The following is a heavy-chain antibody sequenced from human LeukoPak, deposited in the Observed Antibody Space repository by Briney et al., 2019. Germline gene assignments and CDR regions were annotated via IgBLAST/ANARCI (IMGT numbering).Heavy chain of an antibody. CDR1: GGSISSSSYY. D-gene: IGHD2-21*01. J-gene: IGHJ5*02. CDR3: ARQFPGSWLDP. Sequence: PSETLSLTCTVSGGSISSSSYYWGWIRQPPGKGLEWIGSIYYSGSTYYNPSLKSRVTISVDTSKNQFSLKLSSVTAADTAVYYCARQFPGSWLDPWGQGTLVTVSS. V-gene: IGHV4-39*01. CDR2: IYYSGST.